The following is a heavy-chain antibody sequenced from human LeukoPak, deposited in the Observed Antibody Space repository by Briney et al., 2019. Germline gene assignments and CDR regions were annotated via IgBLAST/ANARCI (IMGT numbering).Heavy chain of an antibody. CDR2: IFGSGGGT. Sequence: GGSLRLSCAASGFTFSGYVMSWVRQAPGKGLEWVSGIFGSGGGTYYADSVKGRFTISRDNSKNTLYLQMNSLRAEDTAVYYCAKDSSGSNHYYGMDVWGQGTTVTVSS. CDR3: AKDSSGSNHYYGMDV. J-gene: IGHJ6*02. CDR1: GFTFSGYV. D-gene: IGHD2-15*01. V-gene: IGHV3-23*01.